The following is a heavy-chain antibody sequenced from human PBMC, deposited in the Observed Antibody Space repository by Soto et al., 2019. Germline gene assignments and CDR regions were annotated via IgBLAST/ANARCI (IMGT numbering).Heavy chain of an antibody. CDR3: ARGGSGSYYNSDYFDY. CDR1: GGSIRSGGYY. J-gene: IGHJ4*02. CDR2: IYYSGST. V-gene: IGHV4-31*03. Sequence: SETLSLTCTVSGGSIRSGGYYWSWIRQHPGKGLEWIGYIYYSGSTYYNPSLKSRVTISVDTSKNQFSLKLSSVTAADTAVYYCARGGSGSYYNSDYFDYWGQGTLVTSPQ. D-gene: IGHD3-10*01.